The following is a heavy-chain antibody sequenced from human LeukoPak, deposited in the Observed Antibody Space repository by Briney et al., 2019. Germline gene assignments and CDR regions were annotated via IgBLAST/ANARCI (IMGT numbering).Heavy chain of an antibody. D-gene: IGHD5-18*01. Sequence: SETLSLTCAISGASFSGYSWTWIRQPPGKGLEWIGEFSHTGSPIYNPSLKSRVNISIDTSKNQFSLRLTSVTAADTAVYYCARDKARDAFDIWGQGTMVTVSS. V-gene: IGHV4-34*01. CDR3: ARDKARDAFDI. CDR2: FSHTGSP. J-gene: IGHJ3*02. CDR1: GASFSGYS.